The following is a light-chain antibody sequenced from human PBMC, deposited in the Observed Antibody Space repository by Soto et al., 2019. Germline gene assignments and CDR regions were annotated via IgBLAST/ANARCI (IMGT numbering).Light chain of an antibody. CDR3: QQRSDWPLT. Sequence: EIVLTQSPATLSLSPGERATLSCRASQSVSSYLAWYQRKPGQAPRLLVYDASTRATGIPARFSGSGSGTDFTLSISSLEPEDFAVYFCQQRSDWPLTFGGGTKVEIK. CDR1: QSVSSY. CDR2: DAS. V-gene: IGKV3-11*01. J-gene: IGKJ4*01.